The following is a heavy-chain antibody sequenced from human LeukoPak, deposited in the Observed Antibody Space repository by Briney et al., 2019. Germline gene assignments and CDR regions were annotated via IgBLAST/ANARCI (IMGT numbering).Heavy chain of an antibody. CDR1: GYTFTGYY. CDR3: ARDTVGATTFDY. Sequence: ASVKVSCKASGYTFTGYYMHWVRQAPGQGLEWTGRINPNSGGTNYAQKFQGRVTMTRDTSISTAYMELSRLRSDDTAVYYCARDTVGATTFDYWGQGTLVTVSS. D-gene: IGHD1-26*01. J-gene: IGHJ4*02. CDR2: INPNSGGT. V-gene: IGHV1-2*06.